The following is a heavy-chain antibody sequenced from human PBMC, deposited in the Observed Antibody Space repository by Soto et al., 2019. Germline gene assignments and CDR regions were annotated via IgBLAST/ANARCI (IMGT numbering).Heavy chain of an antibody. J-gene: IGHJ4*02. CDR1: GGSVSSGSYY. D-gene: IGHD4-17*01. Sequence: PSETLSLTCTVSGGSVSSGSYYWSWIRQPPGKGLEWIGYIYYSGSTNYNPSLKSRVTISVDTSKNQFSLKLSSVTAADTAVYYCARSQTTATSYDFWGQGTLVTVSS. CDR3: ARSQTTATSYDF. V-gene: IGHV4-61*01. CDR2: IYYSGST.